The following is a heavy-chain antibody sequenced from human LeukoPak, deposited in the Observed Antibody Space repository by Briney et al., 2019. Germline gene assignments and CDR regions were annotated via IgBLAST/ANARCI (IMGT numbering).Heavy chain of an antibody. CDR2: INPSGGST. CDR3: ARSPYTYGSLFYLDY. J-gene: IGHJ4*02. Sequence: GASVKVSCKASGYTFTSYYMHWVRQAPGQGLEWMGIINPSGGSTNYAQKFQGRVTLTRDTSTSTVYMELSSLRSEDTAVYYCARSPYTYGSLFYLDYWGQGTLVTVSS. V-gene: IGHV1-46*01. CDR1: GYTFTSYY. D-gene: IGHD5-18*01.